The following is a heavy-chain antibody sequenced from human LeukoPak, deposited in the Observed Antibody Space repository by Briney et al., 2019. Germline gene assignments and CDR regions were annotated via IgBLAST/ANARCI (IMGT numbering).Heavy chain of an antibody. Sequence: GGSLRLSCAASGFTFSTYSMNWVRQAPGKGLEWVSGITGSGGTTYYADSVKGRFTISRDSSKNTLFLQMNRLRPEDAAVYYCAKAPVTTCRGAYCYPFDYWGQGTLVTVSS. CDR2: ITGSGGTT. V-gene: IGHV3-23*01. D-gene: IGHD2-21*01. CDR3: AKAPVTTCRGAYCYPFDY. J-gene: IGHJ4*02. CDR1: GFTFSTYS.